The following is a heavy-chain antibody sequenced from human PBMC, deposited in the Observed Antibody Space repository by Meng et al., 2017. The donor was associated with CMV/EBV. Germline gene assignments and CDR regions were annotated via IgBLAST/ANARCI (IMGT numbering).Heavy chain of an antibody. Sequence: GSLRLSCTVSGGSISSYYWSWIRQPPGKGLEWIGYIYYSGSTNYNPSLKSRVTISVDTSKNQFSLKLSSVTAADTAVYYCARAQLAGTTFLVFDPWGQGTLVTVSS. CDR3: ARAQLAGTTFLVFDP. D-gene: IGHD1-7*01. J-gene: IGHJ5*02. V-gene: IGHV4-59*01. CDR2: IYYSGST. CDR1: GGSISSYY.